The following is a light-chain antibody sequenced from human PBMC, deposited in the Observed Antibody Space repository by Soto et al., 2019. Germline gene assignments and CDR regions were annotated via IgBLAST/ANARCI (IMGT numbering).Light chain of an antibody. CDR2: GAF. V-gene: IGKV3-20*01. Sequence: EIVLTQFPGALSLSPGERATLSCRASQSLSSSYLAWHQHKPGQAPRLVIYGAFSRATGIPDRFSGSGSGTDFTLTISRLEPEDFAVYYCQQYGSSPITFGQGTRLEIK. J-gene: IGKJ5*01. CDR3: QQYGSSPIT. CDR1: QSLSSSY.